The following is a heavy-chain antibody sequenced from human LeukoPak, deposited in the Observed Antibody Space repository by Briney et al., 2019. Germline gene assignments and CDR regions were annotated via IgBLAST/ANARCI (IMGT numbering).Heavy chain of an antibody. Sequence: GGSLRLSCAASGFTFSSYSMNWVRQAPGKGLEWVSYISSSTIYYADSVKGRFTISRDNAKNSLYLQMNSLRDEDTAVYYCARDRIAVAGTNEYYYFDYWGQGTLVTVSS. CDR1: GFTFSSYS. CDR2: ISSSTI. D-gene: IGHD6-19*01. V-gene: IGHV3-48*02. CDR3: ARDRIAVAGTNEYYYFDY. J-gene: IGHJ4*02.